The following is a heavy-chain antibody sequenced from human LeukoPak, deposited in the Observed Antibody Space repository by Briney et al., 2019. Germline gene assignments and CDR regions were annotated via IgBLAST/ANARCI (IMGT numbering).Heavy chain of an antibody. CDR1: GGSISSSSYS. J-gene: IGHJ6*02. CDR2: IYYSGST. CDR3: ARLSFYDSSGPHGGYYYGMDV. D-gene: IGHD3-22*01. Sequence: ASETLSLTCTVSGGSISSSSYSWGWIRQPPGKGLEWIGSIYYSGSTYYNPSLKSRVTISVDTSKNQFSLKLSSVTAADTAVYYCARLSFYDSSGPHGGYYYGMDVWGQGTTVTVSS. V-gene: IGHV4-39*01.